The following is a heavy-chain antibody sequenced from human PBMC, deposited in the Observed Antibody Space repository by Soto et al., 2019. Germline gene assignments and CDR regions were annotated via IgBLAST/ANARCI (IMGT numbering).Heavy chain of an antibody. CDR3: ARLSDYIRWFDP. CDR1: GGSISSSSYY. V-gene: IGHV4-39*01. J-gene: IGHJ5*02. Sequence: TSETLSLTCTVSGGSISSSSYYWGWIRQPPGKGLEWIGSIYYSGSTYYNPSLKSRVTISVDTSKNQFSLKLSSVTAADTAVYYCARLSDYIRWFDPWGQGTLVTVSS. CDR2: IYYSGST. D-gene: IGHD4-4*01.